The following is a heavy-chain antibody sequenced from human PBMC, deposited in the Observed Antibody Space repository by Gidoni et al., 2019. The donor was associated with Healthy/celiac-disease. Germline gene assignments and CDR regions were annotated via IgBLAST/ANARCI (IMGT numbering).Heavy chain of an antibody. J-gene: IGHJ5*02. CDR2: INDSGST. V-gene: IGHV4-34*01. CDR1: GGSFSGYY. D-gene: IGHD6-13*01. Sequence: QVQLQQWGAGRLKPSQTLSLRCAGYGGSFSGYYWSWIRQPTGKGLEWIGEINDSGSTNYNPSLNIRVTLSVDTSKNQFSLKLSSVTAADTAVYYCARGNSIAAAGYNWFDPWGQGTLFTVSS. CDR3: ARGNSIAAAGYNWFDP.